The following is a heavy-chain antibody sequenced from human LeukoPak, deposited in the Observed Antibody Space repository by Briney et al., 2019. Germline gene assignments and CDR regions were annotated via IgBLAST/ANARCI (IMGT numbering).Heavy chain of an antibody. D-gene: IGHD4-17*01. CDR1: GFTFSSYW. CDR2: INSDGTDI. V-gene: IGHV3-74*01. CDR3: AKDYGDRDFDY. Sequence: GGSLRLSCAASGFTFSSYWMHWVRQAPGKGLEWVARINSDGTDISYGDSVKGRFTISRDNSKNTLYLQMNSLRAEDTAVYYCAKDYGDRDFDYWGQGTLVTVSS. J-gene: IGHJ4*02.